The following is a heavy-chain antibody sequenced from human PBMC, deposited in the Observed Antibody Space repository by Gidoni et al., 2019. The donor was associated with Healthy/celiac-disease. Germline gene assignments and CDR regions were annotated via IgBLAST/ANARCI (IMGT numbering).Heavy chain of an antibody. CDR3: ARIWGGYFDY. CDR1: GFSLSNARMG. Sequence: QVPLKESGPVLVKPTETLTLPCTVSGFSLSNARMGVSWIRQPPGNALEWLAHIFSNDEKSYSTSLKSRLTISKDTSKSQVVLTMTNMDPVDTATYYCARIWGGYFDYWGQGTLVTVSS. CDR2: IFSNDEK. V-gene: IGHV2-26*01. D-gene: IGHD3-10*01. J-gene: IGHJ4*02.